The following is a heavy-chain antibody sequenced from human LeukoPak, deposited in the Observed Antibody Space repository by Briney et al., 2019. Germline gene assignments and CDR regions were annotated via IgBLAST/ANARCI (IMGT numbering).Heavy chain of an antibody. J-gene: IGHJ3*02. CDR1: GGSISSGGYY. CDR2: IYLSGST. Sequence: SETLSLTCTVSGGSISSGGYYWSWIRQPPGKGLEWIGYIYLSGSTYYNPSLKSRVTISVDRSKNQFSLKLSSVTAADTAVYYCARDADFWSGFPHVGAFDIWGQGTMVTVSS. CDR3: ARDADFWSGFPHVGAFDI. V-gene: IGHV4-30-2*01. D-gene: IGHD3-3*01.